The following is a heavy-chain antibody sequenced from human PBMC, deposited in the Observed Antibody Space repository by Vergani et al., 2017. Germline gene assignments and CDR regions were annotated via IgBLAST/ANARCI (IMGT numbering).Heavy chain of an antibody. D-gene: IGHD3/OR15-3a*01. CDR2: ISSSGSTI. V-gene: IGHV3-11*01. CDR1: GFTFSDYY. CDR3: ASLVGTGNTPDDY. J-gene: IGHJ4*02. Sequence: QVQLVESGGGLVKPGGSLRLSCAASGFTFSDYYMSWIRQAPGKGLEWVSYISSSGSTIYYADFVKGRFTISWDNGKNSLYLQMNSLRAEDTDVYYCASLVGTGNTPDDYWGQGTLVTVSS.